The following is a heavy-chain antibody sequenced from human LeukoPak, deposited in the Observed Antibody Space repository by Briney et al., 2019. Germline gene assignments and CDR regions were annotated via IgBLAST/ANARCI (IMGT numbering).Heavy chain of an antibody. CDR1: GFTVSSNY. J-gene: IGHJ4*02. V-gene: IGHV3-23*01. CDR2: ISSRGGGDT. Sequence: PGGSLRLSCAASGFTVSSNYMSWVRQAPGKGLEWVSAISSRGGGDTYYAGSVKGRFTISRDNSRNTLYLQMNRLRAEDTAVYYCAKDAVGATAYYFDYWGQGTLVTVSS. CDR3: AKDAVGATAYYFDY. D-gene: IGHD1-26*01.